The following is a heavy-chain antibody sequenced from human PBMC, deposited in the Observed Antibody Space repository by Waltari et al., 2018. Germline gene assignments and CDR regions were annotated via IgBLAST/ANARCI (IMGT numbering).Heavy chain of an antibody. CDR3: ARGGLYGQQLLESAFEI. V-gene: IGHV1-69*05. D-gene: IGHD6-13*01. J-gene: IGHJ3*02. CDR2: IITMFETA. CDR1: GGSFTPYA. Sequence: QVRLVQSGAEVKKPGSSVKVSCKASGGSFTPYALTWVRQAPGQGLEWMGGIITMFETANYAQKFQERVTITTDGSMTTAYMELSSLTSEDTAVYYCARGGLYGQQLLESAFEIWGQGTKVTVAS.